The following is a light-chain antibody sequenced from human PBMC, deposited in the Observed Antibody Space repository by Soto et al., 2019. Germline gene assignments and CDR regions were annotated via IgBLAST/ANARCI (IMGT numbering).Light chain of an antibody. V-gene: IGKV3D-15*01. CDR1: ESVNSN. Sequence: TQSPAICAVSPGEGGSVSCIASESVNSNLAWYQQKPGQPPRLLIYAASTRATDIPARFSGSGSGTEFTLTISSLQSEDFAVYYCQQYNFWPRTFGQGTKV. J-gene: IGKJ1*01. CDR2: AAS. CDR3: QQYNFWPRT.